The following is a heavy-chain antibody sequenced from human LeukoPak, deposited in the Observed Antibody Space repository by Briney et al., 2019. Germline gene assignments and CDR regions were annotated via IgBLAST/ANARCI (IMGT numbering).Heavy chain of an antibody. CDR1: GGSISSSSYY. CDR3: ARGRQWLVPSDY. D-gene: IGHD6-19*01. Sequence: PSETLSLTCTVSGGSISSSSYYWGWIRQPPGKGLEWIGSIYYSGSTYYNPSLKSRVTISVDTSKNQFSLKLSSVTAADTAVYYCARGRQWLVPSDYWGQGALVTVSS. J-gene: IGHJ4*02. CDR2: IYYSGST. V-gene: IGHV4-39*07.